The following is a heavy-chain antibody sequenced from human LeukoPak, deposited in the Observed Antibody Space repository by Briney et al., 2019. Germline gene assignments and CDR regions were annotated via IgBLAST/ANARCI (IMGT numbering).Heavy chain of an antibody. V-gene: IGHV1-69*05. Sequence: SVKVSCKASGGTFSSYAISWVRQAPGQGLEWMGRTIPIFGTANYAQKFRGRVTITTDESTSTAYMELSSLRSEDTAVYYCARGTLPVTMVNWGQGTLVTVSS. CDR3: ARGTLPVTMVN. J-gene: IGHJ4*02. D-gene: IGHD4/OR15-4a*01. CDR2: TIPIFGTA. CDR1: GGTFSSYA.